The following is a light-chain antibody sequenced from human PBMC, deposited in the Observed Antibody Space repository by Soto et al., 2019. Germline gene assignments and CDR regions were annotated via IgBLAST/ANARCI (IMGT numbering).Light chain of an antibody. V-gene: IGKV1-9*01. CDR2: GSS. CDR1: QGITSY. CDR3: QQTRSYPST. J-gene: IGKJ4*01. Sequence: IQLTQSPSSLSASVGDSVTITCRASQGITSYLAWYQQKPGKAPNLLIYGSSTLQSGVPSRFSGSGSGTDFTLTINSLQAEDFAIYYCQQTRSYPSTFGGGTKVDIK.